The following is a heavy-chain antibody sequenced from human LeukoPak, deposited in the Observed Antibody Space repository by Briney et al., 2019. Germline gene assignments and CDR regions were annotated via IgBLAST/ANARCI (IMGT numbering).Heavy chain of an antibody. CDR1: GGSISSGGYS. CDR3: ASRKLGNDY. CDR2: IYYSAST. D-gene: IGHD7-27*01. V-gene: IGHV4-30-4*07. Sequence: SETLSLTCAVSGGSISSGGYSWSWIRQPPGKGLEWIGYIYYSASTYYNPSLKSRVTISVDTSKNQFSLKLSSVTAADTAVYYCASRKLGNDYWGQGTLVTVSP. J-gene: IGHJ4*02.